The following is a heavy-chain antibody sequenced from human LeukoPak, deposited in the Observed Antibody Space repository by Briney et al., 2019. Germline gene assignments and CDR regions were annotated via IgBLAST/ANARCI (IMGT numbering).Heavy chain of an antibody. CDR1: GGSISGYY. CDR3: ARGWDTGYGYYGMDV. D-gene: IGHD5-18*01. J-gene: IGHJ6*02. CDR2: IYDSGTT. V-gene: IGHV4-59*01. Sequence: SETLSLTCTVSGGSISGYYLSWIRQSPEKGLEWIGNIYDSGTTNCNPSLKSRVLMSVDTSKTQVSLKVKSVTAADTAVYYCARGWDTGYGYYGMDVWGQGTTVTVSS.